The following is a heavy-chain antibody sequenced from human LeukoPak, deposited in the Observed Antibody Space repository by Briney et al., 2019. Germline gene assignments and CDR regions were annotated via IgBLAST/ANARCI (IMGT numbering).Heavy chain of an antibody. V-gene: IGHV4-59*01. CDR1: GGSISSYY. Sequence: PSETLSLTCTVSGGSISSYYWSWIRQPPGKGLEWIGYIYYSGSTNYNPSLKSRVTISVDTSKNQFSLKLSSVTAADTAVYYCARSPSGWYISYYYYGMDVWGQGTTVTVSS. J-gene: IGHJ6*02. D-gene: IGHD6-19*01. CDR2: IYYSGST. CDR3: ARSPSGWYISYYYYGMDV.